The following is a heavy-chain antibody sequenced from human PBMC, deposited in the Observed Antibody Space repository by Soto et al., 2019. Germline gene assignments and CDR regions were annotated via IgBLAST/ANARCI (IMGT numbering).Heavy chain of an antibody. Sequence: SATLSLTCTVSGGSISSYYWSWIRQPPGGGLEWIGYMYNTGSTIYNPSLKSRVTISVDTSKNQFSLKLNSVTAADTAVYYCARDLWGYCGADCYPLDVWGQGTTVTVS. CDR1: GGSISSYY. J-gene: IGHJ6*02. CDR3: ARDLWGYCGADCYPLDV. D-gene: IGHD2-21*02. CDR2: MYNTGST. V-gene: IGHV4-59*01.